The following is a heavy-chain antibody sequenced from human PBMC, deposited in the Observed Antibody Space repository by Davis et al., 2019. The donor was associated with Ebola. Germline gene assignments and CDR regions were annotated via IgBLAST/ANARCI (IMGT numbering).Heavy chain of an antibody. J-gene: IGHJ4*02. V-gene: IGHV3-23*01. Sequence: PGGSLRLSCVDSGISFSKYDMSWVRQAPGKGLDWVSRISRNGDRTYYADSVRGRFTISRDNSKNTLILQMNSLRDEDTAVYFCARGGYYLDHWGQGIPVSVSS. CDR1: GISFSKYD. CDR3: ARGGYYLDH. CDR2: ISRNGDRT.